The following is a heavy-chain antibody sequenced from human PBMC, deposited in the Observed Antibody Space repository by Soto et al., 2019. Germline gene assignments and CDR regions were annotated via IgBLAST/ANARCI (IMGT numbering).Heavy chain of an antibody. D-gene: IGHD3-9*01. CDR1: GFTFSSYA. CDR3: AKALYYDILTGYYSPSPFDY. V-gene: IGHV3-23*01. CDR2: ISGSGGST. J-gene: IGHJ4*02. Sequence: GGSLRLSCAASGFTFSSYAMSWVRQAPGKGLEWVSAISGSGGSTYYADSVKGRFTISRDNSKNTLYLQMNSLRAEDTAVYYCAKALYYDILTGYYSPSPFDYWGQGTLVTVSS.